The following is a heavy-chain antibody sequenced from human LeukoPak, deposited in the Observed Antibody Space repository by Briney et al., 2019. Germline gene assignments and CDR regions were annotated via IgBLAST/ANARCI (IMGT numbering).Heavy chain of an antibody. CDR3: ARDSGSGQNWFDP. V-gene: IGHV4-39*07. D-gene: IGHD3-10*01. Sequence: SETLSLTCSVSGVSISSGSNYWGWIRQPPGKTLEWIGSIYSSGSTHYNPSLKSRVIILIDTAKNHFSLNLSSVTAADTAVYYCARDSGSGQNWFDPWGQGTLVTVSS. CDR1: GVSISSGSNY. CDR2: IYSSGST. J-gene: IGHJ5*02.